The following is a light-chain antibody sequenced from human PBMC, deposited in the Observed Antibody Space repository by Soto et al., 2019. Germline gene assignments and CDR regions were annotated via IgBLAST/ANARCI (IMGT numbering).Light chain of an antibody. J-gene: IGKJ1*01. CDR3: QQYNKWPLT. V-gene: IGKV3-15*01. CDR1: QSVSID. CDR2: GAS. Sequence: EKVMPQLPAPLSVAPGERATLSCRSSQSVSIDLAWYQQTPGQAPRLLIYGASTRATGIPVRFSGSASGTEFTLTISSLQSEDFTVYYCQQYNKWPLTFGQGTKVDI.